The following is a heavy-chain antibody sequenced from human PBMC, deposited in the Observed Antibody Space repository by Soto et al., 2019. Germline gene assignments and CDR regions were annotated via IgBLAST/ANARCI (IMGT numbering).Heavy chain of an antibody. CDR2: ISAYNGNT. J-gene: IGHJ4*02. CDR3: ARIQGSIQLGSPFDY. Sequence: GSVKVSCKAAGYTFTSYGISWVRQVPGQGLEWMGWISAYNGNTNYGQKLQGRVTMTTDTSTSTAYMELRSLSSDDTAVYYCARIQGSIQLGSPFDYWGQGTLVTVSS. D-gene: IGHD5-18*01. CDR1: GYTFTSYG. V-gene: IGHV1-18*01.